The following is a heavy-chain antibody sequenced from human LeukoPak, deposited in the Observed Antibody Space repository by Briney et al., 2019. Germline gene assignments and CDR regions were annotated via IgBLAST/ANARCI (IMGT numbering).Heavy chain of an antibody. V-gene: IGHV3-66*02. Sequence: GGSLRLSRAASGFTVSSNYMSWVRQAPGKGLEWVSVIYSGGSTYYADSVKGRFTISRDNSKNTLYLQMNSLRAEDTAVYYCARDFGIFGVVIPHYYYGMDVWGQGTTVTVSS. CDR1: GFTVSSNY. CDR3: ARDFGIFGVVIPHYYYGMDV. J-gene: IGHJ6*02. CDR2: IYSGGST. D-gene: IGHD3-3*02.